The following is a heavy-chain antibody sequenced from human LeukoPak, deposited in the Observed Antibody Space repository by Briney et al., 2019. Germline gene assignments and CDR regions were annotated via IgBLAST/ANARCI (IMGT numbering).Heavy chain of an antibody. CDR1: GFTFSSYG. J-gene: IGHJ4*02. CDR2: IRYDGSNK. CDR3: ANFDSWGSSGYYYENPNDYFDY. Sequence: PGGSLRLSCAASGFTFSSYGMHWVRQAPGKGLEWVAFIRYDGSNKYYADSVKGRFTISRDNSKNTLYLQMNSLRAEDTAVYYCANFDSWGSSGYYYENPNDYFDYWGQGTLVTVSS. D-gene: IGHD3-22*01. V-gene: IGHV3-30*02.